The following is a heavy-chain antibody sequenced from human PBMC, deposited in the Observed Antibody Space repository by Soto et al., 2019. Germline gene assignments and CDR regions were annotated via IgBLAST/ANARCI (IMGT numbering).Heavy chain of an antibody. CDR1: GFTFNTYW. Sequence: EVQLVESGGGLVQPGGSLGLSCAASGFTFNTYWMHWVRQVPGKGLVWVSRINSDGSSTNYADSVKGRFTIARDNAKNTLYLQMNRLRAEDTAMYYCARAGVSSTSRNAFDMWGQGTMVTVAS. D-gene: IGHD2-2*01. CDR2: INSDGSST. CDR3: ARAGVSSTSRNAFDM. V-gene: IGHV3-74*01. J-gene: IGHJ3*02.